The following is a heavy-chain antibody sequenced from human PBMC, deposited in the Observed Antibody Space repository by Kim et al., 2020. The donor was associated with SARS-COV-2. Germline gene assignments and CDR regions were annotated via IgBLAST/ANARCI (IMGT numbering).Heavy chain of an antibody. CDR1: GFTFSSYW. CDR2: VNQDGSGT. D-gene: IGHD6-19*01. J-gene: IGHJ4*02. V-gene: IGHV3-7*01. Sequence: GGSLRLSCAASGFTFSSYWMSWVRQAPGKGLEWVANVNQDGSGTYYADSVKGRFTISRDNAKNSLYLQMSSLRAEDTAVYYCAKDLIGAVDGTIDYWGQGTLVTVSS. CDR3: AKDLIGAVDGTIDY.